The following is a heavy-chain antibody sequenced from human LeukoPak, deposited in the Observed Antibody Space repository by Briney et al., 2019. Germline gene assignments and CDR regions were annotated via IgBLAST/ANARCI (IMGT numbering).Heavy chain of an antibody. CDR1: GYTFTGYY. CDR3: ASAYNCQGTKEYSSSSVFDY. V-gene: IGHV1-2*06. CDR2: INPNSGGT. Sequence: ASVKVSCKASGYTFTGYYMHWVRQAPGQGLEWMGRINPNSGGTNHAPKFQGRVTMTRDTSISTAYMELSRLRSDDTAVYYCASAYNCQGTKEYSSSSVFDYWGRGTLVTVSS. D-gene: IGHD6-6*01. J-gene: IGHJ4*02.